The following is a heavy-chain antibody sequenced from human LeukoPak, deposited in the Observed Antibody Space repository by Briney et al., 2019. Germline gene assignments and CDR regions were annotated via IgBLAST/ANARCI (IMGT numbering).Heavy chain of an antibody. CDR3: ATQYSSGWNNYYYYYMDV. D-gene: IGHD6-19*01. J-gene: IGHJ6*03. Sequence: PSETLSLTCTVSGGSISSYYWSWIRQPPGKGLEWIGYIYYSGSTNYNPSLKSRVAISVDTSKNQFSLKLSSVTAADTAVYYCATQYSSGWNNYYYYYMDVWGKGTTVTVSS. V-gene: IGHV4-59*01. CDR2: IYYSGST. CDR1: GGSISSYY.